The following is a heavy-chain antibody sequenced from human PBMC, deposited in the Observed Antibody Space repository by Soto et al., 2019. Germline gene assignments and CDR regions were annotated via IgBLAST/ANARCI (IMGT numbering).Heavy chain of an antibody. V-gene: IGHV3-23*01. CDR1: GHTFHSYA. Sequence: EVQLLESGGGLVQPGGSLRLSCVASGHTFHSYAMSWVRQAPGKGLEWVSGSSGSGGSTYYADSGRGRFTISRDDSKNSLYLQMNRLRAEDTAVYYCAKVSRGIGVVPAALNWGQGTLVTVSS. CDR2: SSGSGGST. J-gene: IGHJ4*02. D-gene: IGHD2-2*01. CDR3: AKVSRGIGVVPAALN.